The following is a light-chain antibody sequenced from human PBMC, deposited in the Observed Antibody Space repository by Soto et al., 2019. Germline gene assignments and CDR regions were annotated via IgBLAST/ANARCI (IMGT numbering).Light chain of an antibody. J-gene: IGKJ1*01. Sequence: EIVMTQSPATLSVSPGEGAKISRRASQSVSSNLAWHQQKPCQAPRLLIYGASTRATDIPARFSGSGSGTEFTLTISSLQSEDFAVYYGQQYNNWPTWTFGQGTKGDIK. CDR2: GAS. V-gene: IGKV3-15*01. CDR1: QSVSSN. CDR3: QQYNNWPTWT.